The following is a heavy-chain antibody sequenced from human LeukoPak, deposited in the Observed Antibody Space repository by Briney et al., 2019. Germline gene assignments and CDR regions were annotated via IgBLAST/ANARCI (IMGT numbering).Heavy chain of an antibody. D-gene: IGHD2-21*02. CDR2: ISSSGSTI. CDR3: AREYIVVVAAITYSDY. J-gene: IGHJ4*02. CDR1: GLTFSDYY. V-gene: IGHV3-11*01. Sequence: GGSLRLSCAASGLTFSDYYMSWVRQAPGKGLEWGSYISSSGSTIYYADSVKGRFTISRDNAKNSLYLQRNSLRAQDTAVYYCAREYIVVVAAITYSDYWGEGTLVSVSS.